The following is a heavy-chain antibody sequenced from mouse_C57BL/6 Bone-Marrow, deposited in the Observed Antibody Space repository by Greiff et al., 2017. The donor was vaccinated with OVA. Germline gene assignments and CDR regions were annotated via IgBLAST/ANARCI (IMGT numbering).Heavy chain of an antibody. Sequence: VQVVESGAELARPGASVKLSCKASGYTFTSYGISWVKQRTGQGLEWIVEIYPRSGNTYYNEKFKGKATLTADKSSSTAYMELRSLTSEDSAVYFCARGRWLPNRAMDYWGQGTSVTVSS. CDR2: IYPRSGNT. V-gene: IGHV1-81*01. D-gene: IGHD2-3*01. CDR3: ARGRWLPNRAMDY. J-gene: IGHJ4*01. CDR1: GYTFTSYG.